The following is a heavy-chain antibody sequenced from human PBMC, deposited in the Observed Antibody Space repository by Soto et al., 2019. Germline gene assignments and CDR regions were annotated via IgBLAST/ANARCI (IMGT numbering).Heavy chain of an antibody. CDR1: GFTFSSYA. CDR2: ISGSGGST. D-gene: IGHD6-13*01. CDR3: AKVEIAAAGCYYYGIDV. Sequence: EVQLLESGGGLVQPGGSLRLSCAASGFTFSSYAMSWVRPAPGKGLELVSAISGSGGSTYYADSVKGRFTISRDDSTNTLYLQMNSLRAEDTAVYYCAKVEIAAAGCYYYGIDVWGQGTTVTVSS. J-gene: IGHJ6*02. V-gene: IGHV3-23*01.